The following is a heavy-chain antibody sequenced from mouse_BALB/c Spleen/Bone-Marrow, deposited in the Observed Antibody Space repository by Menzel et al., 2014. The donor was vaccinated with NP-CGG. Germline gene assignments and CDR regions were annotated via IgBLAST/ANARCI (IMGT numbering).Heavy chain of an antibody. J-gene: IGHJ2*01. CDR3: ARERYDYDWKDY. D-gene: IGHD2-4*01. CDR2: INPSNGRT. V-gene: IGHV1S81*02. CDR1: GYTFTSYW. Sequence: VQLVESGAELVKPGASVKLSCKASGYTFTSYWMHWVKQRPGQGLEWIGEINPSNGRTNYNEKFKSKATLTVDKSSSTAYMQLSSLTPEDSAVYYCARERYDYDWKDYWGQGTTLTVSS.